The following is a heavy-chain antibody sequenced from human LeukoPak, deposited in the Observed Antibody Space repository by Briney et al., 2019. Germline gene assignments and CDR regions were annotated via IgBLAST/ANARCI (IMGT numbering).Heavy chain of an antibody. CDR1: SGSFSGYY. CDR2: INHSGST. CDR3: ARGHSSGWYGLFDI. V-gene: IGHV4-34*01. J-gene: IGHJ3*02. D-gene: IGHD6-19*01. Sequence: PSETLSLTCAVYSGSFSGYYGSWISQPPGKGLEWIGEINHSGSTNYNPSLKSRVTISVDTSKNQFSLKLSSVTAADTAVYYCARGHSSGWYGLFDIWGQGSMVTVSS.